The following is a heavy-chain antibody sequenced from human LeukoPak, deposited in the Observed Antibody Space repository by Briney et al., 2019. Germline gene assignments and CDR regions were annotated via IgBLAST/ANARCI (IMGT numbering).Heavy chain of an antibody. J-gene: IGHJ6*03. CDR1: GGTFSSYA. D-gene: IGHD3-10*01. CDR3: ARGGDDHYYYYYMDV. V-gene: IGHV1-69*05. CDR2: IIPIFGTA. Sequence: SVKVSCKASGGTFSSYAISWVRQAPGRGLEWMGGIIPIFGTANYAQKFQGRVTITTDESTRTAYMELSSLRSEDTAVYYCARGGDDHYYYYYMDVWGKGTTVTVSS.